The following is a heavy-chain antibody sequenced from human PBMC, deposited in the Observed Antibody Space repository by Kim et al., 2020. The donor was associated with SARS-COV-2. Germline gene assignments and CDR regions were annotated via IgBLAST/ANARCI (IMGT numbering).Heavy chain of an antibody. J-gene: IGHJ4*02. Sequence: TISYADSVRGRFTISRDNAKNSVHLQMNSLRADDTAVYYCARRKDFFDYWGQGTLVTVSS. CDR3: ARRKDFFDY. V-gene: IGHV3-11*01. CDR2: TI.